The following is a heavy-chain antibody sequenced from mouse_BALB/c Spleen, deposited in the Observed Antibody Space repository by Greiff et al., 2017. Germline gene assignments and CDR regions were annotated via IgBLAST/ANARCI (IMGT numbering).Heavy chain of an antibody. CDR2: ISSGGSYT. Sequence: EVQVVESGGGLVKPGGSLKLSCAASGFTFSSYAMSWVRQTPEKRLEWVATISSGGSYTYYPDSVKGRFTISRDNAKNTLYLQMSSLRSEDTTMYYCARDYGSDGDFDYWGQGTTLTVSS. D-gene: IGHD1-1*01. V-gene: IGHV5-9-3*01. CDR1: GFTFSSYA. J-gene: IGHJ2*01. CDR3: ARDYGSDGDFDY.